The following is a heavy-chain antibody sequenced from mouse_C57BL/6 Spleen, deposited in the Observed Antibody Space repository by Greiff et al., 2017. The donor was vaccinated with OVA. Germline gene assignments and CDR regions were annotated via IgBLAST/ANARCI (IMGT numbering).Heavy chain of an antibody. CDR3: ARDDGSSYFDY. Sequence: VQVVESGAELARPGASVKMSCKASGYTFTSYTMHWVKQRPGQGLEWIGYINPSSGYTKYNQKFKDKATLTADKSSSTAYMQLSSLTSEDSAVYYCARDDGSSYFDYWGQGTTLTVSS. J-gene: IGHJ2*01. CDR1: GYTFTSYT. D-gene: IGHD1-1*01. CDR2: INPSSGYT. V-gene: IGHV1-4*01.